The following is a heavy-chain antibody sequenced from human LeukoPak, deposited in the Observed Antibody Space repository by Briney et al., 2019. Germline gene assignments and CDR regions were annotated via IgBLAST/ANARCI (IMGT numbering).Heavy chain of an antibody. V-gene: IGHV4-4*07. CDR3: ARDGIVGATSKYYYYYYMDV. D-gene: IGHD1-26*01. CDR2: IYTSGST. Sequence: PSETLSLTCTVSGGSIRSYYWSWIRQPAGKGLEWIGRIYTSGSTNYNPSLKSRVTISVDTSKNQFSLKLSSVTAADTAVYYCARDGIVGATSKYYYYYYMDVWGKGTTVTVSS. CDR1: GGSIRSYY. J-gene: IGHJ6*03.